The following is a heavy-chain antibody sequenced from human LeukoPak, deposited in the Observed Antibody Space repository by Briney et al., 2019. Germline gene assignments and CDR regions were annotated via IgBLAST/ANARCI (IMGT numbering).Heavy chain of an antibody. CDR3: AKHHYSGSSGSYFFDY. J-gene: IGHJ4*02. CDR2: IPYDGSDK. CDR1: GFAFSNFG. D-gene: IGHD3-22*01. V-gene: IGHV3-30*02. Sequence: GGSLRLSCAASGFAFSNFGLHWVRQAPGKGLEWVAFIPYDGSDKYYADSVKGRFTISRDNSKNTLYLQVNSLRAEDTAVYYCAKHHYSGSSGSYFFDYWGQGTLVTVSS.